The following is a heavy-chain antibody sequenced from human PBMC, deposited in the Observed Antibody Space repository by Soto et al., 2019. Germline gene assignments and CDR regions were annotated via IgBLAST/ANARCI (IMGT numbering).Heavy chain of an antibody. V-gene: IGHV1-18*03. CDR1: GYTFTSYG. J-gene: IGHJ4*02. Sequence: QVQLVQSGAEVKKPGASVKVSCKASGYTFTSYGITWVRQAPGQGLEWMGWISAYNGNTNYAQKLQGRVTMTTDTSTSTAYVELRSLRSDDMAVYYCAKTSSSWYSDPYYFDYWGQGTLVTVSS. D-gene: IGHD6-13*01. CDR3: AKTSSSWYSDPYYFDY. CDR2: ISAYNGNT.